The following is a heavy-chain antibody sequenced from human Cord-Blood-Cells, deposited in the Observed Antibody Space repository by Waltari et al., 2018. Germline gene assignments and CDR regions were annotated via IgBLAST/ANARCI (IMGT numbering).Heavy chain of an antibody. V-gene: IGHV1-2*04. J-gene: IGHJ3*02. CDR3: AREDIGGNDAFDI. D-gene: IGHD5-12*01. CDR2: INPSRGGT. CDR1: GSPFTGHS. Sequence: QVKPVQSGPEVKTPGASVKASCKASGSPFTGHSMPGLGPAPGQGVEWMGWINPSRGGTNYAQKFQGWVTMTRDTSISTAYMELSRLRSDDTAVYYCAREDIGGNDAFDIWGQGTMVTVSS.